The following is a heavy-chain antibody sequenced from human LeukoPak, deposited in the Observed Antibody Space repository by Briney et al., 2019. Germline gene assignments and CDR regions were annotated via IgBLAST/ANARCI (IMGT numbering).Heavy chain of an antibody. CDR3: ARDPDYYDSRVVDF. CDR2: ISSDPSHT. J-gene: IGHJ4*02. V-gene: IGHV3-21*01. D-gene: IGHD3-22*01. CDR1: GFPFSSVG. Sequence: GGSLRLPCVASGFPFSSVGMNWVRQAPGKGLEWVSYISSDPSHTYYADSVRGRFTISRDNAKHSLYLQMDNLRTEDTAMYYCARDPDYYDSRVVDFWGQGTRVTVSS.